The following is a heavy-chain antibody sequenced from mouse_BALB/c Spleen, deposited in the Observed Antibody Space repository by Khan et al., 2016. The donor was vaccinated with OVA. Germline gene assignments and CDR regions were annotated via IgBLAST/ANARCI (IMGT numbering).Heavy chain of an antibody. J-gene: IGHJ4*01. V-gene: IGHV9-1*02. CDR2: INTYTGEP. CDR1: GYTFTNYG. CDR3: GWYDEDYAIDY. Sequence: QIQLVQSGPELKKPGETVKISCKASGYTFTNYGMNWVKQAPGKGLKWMGWINTYTGEPTYADDFKGRFAFSLETSATTAYLQINNLKNEDMATYFCGWYDEDYAIDYWGQGTSVTVSS. D-gene: IGHD2-14*01.